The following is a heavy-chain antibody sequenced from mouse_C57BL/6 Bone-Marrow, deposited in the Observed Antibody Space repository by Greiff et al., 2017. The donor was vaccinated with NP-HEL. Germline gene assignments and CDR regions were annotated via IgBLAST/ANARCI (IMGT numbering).Heavy chain of an antibody. V-gene: IGHV1-75*01. CDR3: ARKWLLLYYAMDY. D-gene: IGHD2-3*01. Sequence: QVQLKESGPELVKPGASVKISCKASGYTFTDYYINWVKQRPGQGLEWIGWIFPGSGSTYYNEKFKGKATLTVDKSSSTAYMLLSSLTSEDSAVYFCARKWLLLYYAMDYWGQGTSVTVSS. CDR1: GYTFTDYY. J-gene: IGHJ4*01. CDR2: IFPGSGST.